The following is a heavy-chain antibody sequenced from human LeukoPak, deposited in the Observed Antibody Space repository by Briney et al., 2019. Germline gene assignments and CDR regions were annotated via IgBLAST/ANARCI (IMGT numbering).Heavy chain of an antibody. D-gene: IGHD6-13*01. Sequence: GESLKISCKGSGYSFTSYWIGWVRQMPGKGLEWMGIIYPGDSDTRYSPSFQGQVTISADKSISTAYLQWSSLKASDTAIYYCARTIAAAVDAFDIWGQGTMVTVSS. CDR3: ARTIAAAVDAFDI. V-gene: IGHV5-51*01. CDR2: IYPGDSDT. CDR1: GYSFTSYW. J-gene: IGHJ3*02.